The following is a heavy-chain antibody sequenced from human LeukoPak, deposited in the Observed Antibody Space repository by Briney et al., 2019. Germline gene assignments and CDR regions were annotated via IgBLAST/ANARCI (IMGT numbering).Heavy chain of an antibody. CDR3: ARDNSMENTAWWFDP. J-gene: IGHJ5*02. CDR2: MNPNSGNT. Sequence: ASVKVSCKAFGYTFTNYDFNWVRQAPGQGLEWMGWMNPNSGNTGYAQKFQGRVTLTRDMSTTTDYMELSSLTSEDTAVYHCARDNSMENTAWWFDPWGQGTLVIVSS. CDR1: GYTFTNYD. D-gene: IGHD1-1*01. V-gene: IGHV1-8*01.